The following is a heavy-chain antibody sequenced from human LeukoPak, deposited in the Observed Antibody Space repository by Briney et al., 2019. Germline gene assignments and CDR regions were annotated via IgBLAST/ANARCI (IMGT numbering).Heavy chain of an antibody. CDR3: IREVQVRASASLGL. D-gene: IGHD1-1*01. J-gene: IGHJ4*01. CDR2: MNSAGTTI. CDR1: GFTISGFW. Sequence: SGGSLRLSCAASGFTISGFWMHWVRQVPGEGLVWVARMNSAGTTINYADSVKGRFTISRDNVGNTLHLQMNNLSLEDTAVYFCIREVQVRASASLGLWGRGTLVTVS. V-gene: IGHV3-74*01.